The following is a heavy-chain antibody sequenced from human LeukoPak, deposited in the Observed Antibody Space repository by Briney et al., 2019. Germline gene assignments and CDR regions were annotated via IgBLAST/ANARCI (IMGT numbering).Heavy chain of an antibody. Sequence: GGSLRLSCAASGFTFSSYAMSWIRQPPGKGLEWVSAVSGSGGSTYYADSVKGRFTISRDNSKNTLYLQMSSLRAEDTAVYYCAKDGGSAPTVIDFWGQGTLVTVSS. D-gene: IGHD6-25*01. J-gene: IGHJ4*02. CDR1: GFTFSSYA. CDR2: VSGSGGST. CDR3: AKDGGSAPTVIDF. V-gene: IGHV3-23*01.